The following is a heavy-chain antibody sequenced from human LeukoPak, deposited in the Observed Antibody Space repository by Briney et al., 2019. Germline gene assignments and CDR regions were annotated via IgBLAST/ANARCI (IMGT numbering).Heavy chain of an antibody. CDR3: ARAGTAASPFDY. Sequence: GGSLRLSCAASGFTFSSNYVSWVRQAPGKGLEWVSVIYSGGSTYYADSVKGRFTISRDNSKNTLYLQMNSLRAEDTAVYYCARAGTAASPFDYWGQGTLVTVSS. J-gene: IGHJ4*02. CDR2: IYSGGST. CDR1: GFTFSSNY. V-gene: IGHV3-53*01. D-gene: IGHD3-10*01.